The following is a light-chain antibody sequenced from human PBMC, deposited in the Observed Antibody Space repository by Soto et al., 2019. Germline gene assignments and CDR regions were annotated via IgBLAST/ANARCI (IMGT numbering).Light chain of an antibody. V-gene: IGKV1-33*01. Sequence: DIQMTQSPSSVSASVGDRVTITCRASQTLNNYLTWFQQKPGKAPKVLIYAASTLESGVPSRFSGTGSGADFSFTINNLQPEDTATYYCQQYEDLPLTFGQGTKVDIK. J-gene: IGKJ1*01. CDR1: QTLNNY. CDR3: QQYEDLPLT. CDR2: AAS.